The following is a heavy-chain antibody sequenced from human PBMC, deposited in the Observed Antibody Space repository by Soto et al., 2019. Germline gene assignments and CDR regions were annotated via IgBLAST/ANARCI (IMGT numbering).Heavy chain of an antibody. J-gene: IGHJ4*02. CDR2: ISYDGSNK. CDR1: GFTFSSYG. D-gene: IGHD2-15*01. Sequence: GGSLRLACAASGFTFSSYGMHWVRQAPGKGLEWVAVISYDGSNKYYADSVKGRFTISRDNSKNTLYLQMNSLRAEDTAVYYCAKDQLSGYLDYWGQGTLVTVSS. V-gene: IGHV3-30*18. CDR3: AKDQLSGYLDY.